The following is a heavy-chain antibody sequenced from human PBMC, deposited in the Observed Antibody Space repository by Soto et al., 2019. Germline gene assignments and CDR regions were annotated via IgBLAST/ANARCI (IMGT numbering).Heavy chain of an antibody. CDR1: GGSISSSY. CDR3: ARDRGFGELLSAPYYYYCMDV. D-gene: IGHD3-10*01. J-gene: IGHJ6*02. Sequence: PSETLSLTCTVSGGSISSSYWSWIRQPPGKGLEWIGYMYDSGSTNYNPSLRSRVTISVDTSKNQFSLKLSSVTAADTAVYYCARDRGFGELLSAPYYYYCMDVWGQGTTVTVSS. CDR2: MYDSGST. V-gene: IGHV4-59*01.